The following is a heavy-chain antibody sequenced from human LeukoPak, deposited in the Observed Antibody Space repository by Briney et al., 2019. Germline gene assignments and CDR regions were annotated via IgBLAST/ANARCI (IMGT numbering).Heavy chain of an antibody. Sequence: GGSLRLSCAASGFTVSSNYMSWVRQAPGKGLEWVSIIYSGGSTYYADCVKGRFTISRDNYKNTLYLQMNSLRAEDTAVYYCAKVSLWYGGSDYFDYWGQGTLVTVSS. V-gene: IGHV3-53*01. CDR3: AKVSLWYGGSDYFDY. CDR2: IYSGGST. J-gene: IGHJ4*02. D-gene: IGHD3-10*01. CDR1: GFTVSSNY.